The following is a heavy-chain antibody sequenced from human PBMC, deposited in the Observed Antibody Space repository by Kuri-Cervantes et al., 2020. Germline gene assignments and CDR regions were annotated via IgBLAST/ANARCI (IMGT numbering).Heavy chain of an antibody. CDR2: INHSGST. J-gene: IGHJ5*02. D-gene: IGHD3-9*01. Sequence: SQTLSLTCAVYGGSFSGYYWSWIRQPPGKGLEWIGEINHSGSTNYNPSLKSRVTISVDTSKNQFSLKLSSVTAADTAVYYCARAGYYDILTGYGGWFDPWGRGTLVTSPQ. V-gene: IGHV4-34*01. CDR3: ARAGYYDILTGYGGWFDP. CDR1: GGSFSGYY.